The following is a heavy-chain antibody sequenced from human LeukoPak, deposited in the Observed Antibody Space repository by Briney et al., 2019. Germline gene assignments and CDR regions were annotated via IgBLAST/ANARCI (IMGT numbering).Heavy chain of an antibody. V-gene: IGHV3-23*01. CDR2: ISGSGGST. D-gene: IGHD1-26*01. Sequence: GGSLRLSCAVSGFTFSSYAMSWVRHAPGKGLEWVSAISGSGGSTFYGGSGKGRFTISRDNSKNPLYLQMNSLRAEDTAVYYCAKGSEWELLQSFFDYWGQGTLVTVSS. J-gene: IGHJ4*02. CDR1: GFTFSSYA. CDR3: AKGSEWELLQSFFDY.